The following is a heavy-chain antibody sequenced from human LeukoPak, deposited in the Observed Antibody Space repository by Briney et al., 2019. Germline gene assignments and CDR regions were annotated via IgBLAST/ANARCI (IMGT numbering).Heavy chain of an antibody. CDR3: ARVPKGGDAFDI. CDR2: INHSGST. V-gene: IGHV4-34*01. D-gene: IGHD1-26*01. Sequence: SETLSLTCAVYGGSFSGYYWSWIRQPPGKGLEWIGEINHSGSTNYNPSLKSRVTTSVDTSKNQFSLKLSSVTAADTAVYYCARVPKGGDAFDIWGQGTMVTVSS. J-gene: IGHJ3*02. CDR1: GGSFSGYY.